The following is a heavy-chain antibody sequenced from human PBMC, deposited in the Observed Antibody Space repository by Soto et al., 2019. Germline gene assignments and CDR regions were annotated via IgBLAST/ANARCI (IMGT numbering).Heavy chain of an antibody. D-gene: IGHD5-18*01. CDR2: ISSSSSYI. Sequence: GGSLRLSCAASGFTFSSYSMNWVRQAPGKGLEWVSSISSSSSYIYYADSVKGRFTISRDNAKNSLYLQMNSLRAEDTAVYYCARDGDTAWFDPWGQGTLVTVSS. CDR1: GFTFSSYS. V-gene: IGHV3-21*01. CDR3: ARDGDTAWFDP. J-gene: IGHJ5*02.